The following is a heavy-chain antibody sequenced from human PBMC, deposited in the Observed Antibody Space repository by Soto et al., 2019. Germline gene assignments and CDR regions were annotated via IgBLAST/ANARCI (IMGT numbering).Heavy chain of an antibody. V-gene: IGHV3-48*01. Sequence: EVQLVESGGGLVQPGGSLRLSCAASGFTFSSYSMNWVRQAPGKGLEWVSYISSSSSTIYYADSVKGRFTISRDNAKNSLYLQMNSLRAEETAVYYCARGGRDEWELNYFDYWGQGTLLTVSS. J-gene: IGHJ4*02. CDR1: GFTFSSYS. CDR3: ARGGRDEWELNYFDY. CDR2: ISSSSSTI. D-gene: IGHD1-26*01.